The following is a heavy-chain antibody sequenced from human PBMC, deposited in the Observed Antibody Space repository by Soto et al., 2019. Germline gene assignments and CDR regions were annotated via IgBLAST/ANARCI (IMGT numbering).Heavy chain of an antibody. V-gene: IGHV4-4*07. D-gene: IGHD2-15*01. CDR3: ARGFKDIVVVVAANAFDI. CDR2: IYTSGST. J-gene: IGHJ3*02. CDR1: GGSISSYY. Sequence: SETLSLTCTVSGGSISSYYWSWIRQPAGKGLEWIGRIYTSGSTNYNPSLKSRVTMSVDTSKNQFSLKLSSVTAADTVVYYCARGFKDIVVVVAANAFDIWGQGTMVTVSS.